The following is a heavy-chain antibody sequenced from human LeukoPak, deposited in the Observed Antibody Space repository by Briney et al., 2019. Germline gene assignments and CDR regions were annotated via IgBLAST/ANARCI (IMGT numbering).Heavy chain of an antibody. CDR2: IYHSGST. Sequence: PSETLSLTCDVSGYSLSSGYYWGWSRQPTGKGVEGIGNIYHSGSTYYNPSLKIRVTMSVDTSKNQFSLKLSSVTAADTAVYYCARLYISGWYFDYWGQGTLVTVSS. CDR3: ARLYISGWYFDY. CDR1: GYSLSSGYY. D-gene: IGHD6-19*01. V-gene: IGHV4-38-2*01. J-gene: IGHJ4*02.